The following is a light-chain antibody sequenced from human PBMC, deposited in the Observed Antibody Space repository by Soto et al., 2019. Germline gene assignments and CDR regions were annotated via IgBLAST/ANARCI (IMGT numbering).Light chain of an antibody. CDR3: MQRTRWAPT. Sequence: DVVLTQSPLSLPVTLGQPASISCRSSQSLLYVDGNTYLSWFHQMPGQSPRRLIYKVSGRDSGVPDRFSGSGSGTDFTLEISRVEAEDVGVYYGMQRTRWAPTFGGGTKVEIK. V-gene: IGKV2-30*01. CDR1: QSLLYVDGNTY. J-gene: IGKJ4*01. CDR2: KVS.